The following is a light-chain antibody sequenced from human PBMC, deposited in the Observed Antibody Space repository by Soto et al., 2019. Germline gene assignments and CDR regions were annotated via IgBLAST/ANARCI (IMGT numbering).Light chain of an antibody. J-gene: IGLJ1*01. V-gene: IGLV2-11*01. Sequence: QSVLTQPRSVSGSPGQSVTISCTGTSSDVGGYNYVSWYQQHPGKAPKLMIYDVSKRPSGVPDRFSGSKSGNTASLTISGLQAGDEADYYCCSYAGSYTLVFGTGTKVTVL. CDR1: SSDVGGYNY. CDR2: DVS. CDR3: CSYAGSYTLV.